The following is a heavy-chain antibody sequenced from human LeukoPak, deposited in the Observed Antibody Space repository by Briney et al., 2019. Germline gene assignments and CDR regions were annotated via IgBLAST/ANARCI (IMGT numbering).Heavy chain of an antibody. CDR2: INTNTGNP. D-gene: IGHD3-22*01. J-gene: IGHJ4*02. Sequence: GASVKVSCKASGYTFTSYAMNWVRQAPGQGLEWMGWINTNTGNPTYAQGFTGRFVFSLDTSVSTAYPQISSLKAEDTAVYYCASGVYYYDSSGYYGWSFDYWGQGTLVTVSS. CDR3: ASGVYYYDSSGYYGWSFDY. CDR1: GYTFTSYA. V-gene: IGHV7-4-1*02.